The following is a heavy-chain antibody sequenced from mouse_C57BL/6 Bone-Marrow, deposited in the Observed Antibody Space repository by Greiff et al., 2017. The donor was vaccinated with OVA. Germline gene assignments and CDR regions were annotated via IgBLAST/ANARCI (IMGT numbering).Heavy chain of an antibody. Sequence: VQLQQSGAELARPGASVKLSCKASGYTFTSYGISWVKQRTGQGLEWIGEIYPRSGNTYYNEKVKGKATLTADKSSSTAYMELRSLTSEDSAVYFCARSTYYIAYWGQGTLVTVSA. CDR3: ARSTYYIAY. V-gene: IGHV1-81*01. CDR2: IYPRSGNT. J-gene: IGHJ3*01. CDR1: GYTFTSYG. D-gene: IGHD2-12*01.